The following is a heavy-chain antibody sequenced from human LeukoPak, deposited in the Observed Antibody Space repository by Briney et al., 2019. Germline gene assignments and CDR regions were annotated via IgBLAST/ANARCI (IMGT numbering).Heavy chain of an antibody. J-gene: IGHJ3*02. CDR2: MNPNSGNT. V-gene: IGHV1-8*03. CDR3: ASNHYCTNGVCPNDAFDI. D-gene: IGHD2-8*01. Sequence: ASVKVSCKASGYTFTSYDINWVRQATGQGLEWMGWMNPNSGNTGYAQKFQGRVTITRNTSISTAYMELSSLRSEDTAVYYRASNHYCTNGVCPNDAFDIWGQGTMVTVSS. CDR1: GYTFTSYD.